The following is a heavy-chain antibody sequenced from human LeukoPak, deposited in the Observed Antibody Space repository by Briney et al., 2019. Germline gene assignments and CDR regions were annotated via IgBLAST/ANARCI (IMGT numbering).Heavy chain of an antibody. V-gene: IGHV3-7*03. J-gene: IGHJ5*02. CDR2: IKEDGSEQ. CDR3: AKSGSSVFWS. D-gene: IGHD3-3*02. Sequence: GGSLRLSCAASGFTFTNHWMSWVRQAPGKGLEWVANIKEDGSEQYYVDSVKGRLTVSRDNVKNSLFLQMTSLRVDDTAVYYCAKSGSSVFWSWGQGTLVTVSS. CDR1: GFTFTNHW.